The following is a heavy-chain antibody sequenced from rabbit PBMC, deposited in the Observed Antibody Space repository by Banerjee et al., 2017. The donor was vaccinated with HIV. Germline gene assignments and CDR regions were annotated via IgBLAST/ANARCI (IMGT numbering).Heavy chain of an antibody. CDR2: IDSNDRT. Sequence: QEQLEESGGDLVKPGASLTLTCTASGFDFSSNAMCWVRQAPGKGLEWIGCIDSNDRTYYASWAKGRFTISKTSSTTVTLQMTGLTAADTATYFCARSNTGYYSLFGLWGQGTLVTVS. CDR1: GFDFSSNA. D-gene: IGHD1-1*01. J-gene: IGHJ3*01. CDR3: ARSNTGYYSLFGL. V-gene: IGHV1S45*01.